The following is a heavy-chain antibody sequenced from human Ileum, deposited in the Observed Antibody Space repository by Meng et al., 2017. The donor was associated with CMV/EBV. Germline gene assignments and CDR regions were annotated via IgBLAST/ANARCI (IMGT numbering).Heavy chain of an antibody. CDR3: ASGSPQLGYV. CDR1: GGSISSGEYY. D-gene: IGHD1-1*01. CDR2: IYYSGST. Sequence: QVEPEESGPGLVKPSETLSLSCTVSGGSISSGEYYWSWIRQPPGKGLEWIGYIYYSGSTYYNPSLKSRVTISADTSKNQFSLKLNSVTAADTAVYYCASGSPQLGYVWGQGTLVTVSS. V-gene: IGHV4-30-4*01. J-gene: IGHJ4*02.